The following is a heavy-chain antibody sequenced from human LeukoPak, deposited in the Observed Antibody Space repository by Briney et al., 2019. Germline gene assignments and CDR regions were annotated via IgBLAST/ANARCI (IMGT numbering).Heavy chain of an antibody. D-gene: IGHD2-2*02. CDR2: IIPIFGTA. CDR1: GGTLSSYV. V-gene: IGHV1-69*05. CDR3: ARSVVPAAIQAFDY. J-gene: IGHJ4*02. Sequence: ASVTVSCKPSGGTLSSYVISWVRQAPGQGLEWMGGIIPIFGTANYAQKFQGRVTITTDESTSTAYMELSSLRSEDTAVYYCARSVVPAAIQAFDYWGQGTLVTVSS.